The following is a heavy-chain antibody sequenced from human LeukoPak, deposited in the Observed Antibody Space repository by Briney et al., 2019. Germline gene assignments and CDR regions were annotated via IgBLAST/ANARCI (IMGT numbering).Heavy chain of an antibody. CDR2: INWNGGST. CDR1: GFTFDDYG. V-gene: IGHV3-20*04. D-gene: IGHD2-21*01. Sequence: PGGSLRLSCAASGFTFDDYGMSWVRQAPGKGLEWVSGINWNGGSTGYADSVKGRFTISRDNAKNTVYVQMNSLRAEDTAVYFCVVVSYCGGDCYDYWGQGTLVTVSS. CDR3: VVVSYCGGDCYDY. J-gene: IGHJ4*02.